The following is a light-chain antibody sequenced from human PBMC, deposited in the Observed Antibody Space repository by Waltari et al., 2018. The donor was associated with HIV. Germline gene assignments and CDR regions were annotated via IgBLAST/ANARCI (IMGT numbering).Light chain of an antibody. V-gene: IGLV2-11*01. CDR3: CSYAGSNTFV. Sequence: QSALTQPRSVSGSPGQSVTISCTGTSNDVGAYDYVSWYQQHADKGPKLLIYDVNKGASGVSDRFSGTKSGNTASLAISGLQADDEADYACCSYAGSNTFVVGTGTKVTVL. CDR1: SNDVGAYDY. CDR2: DVN. J-gene: IGLJ1*01.